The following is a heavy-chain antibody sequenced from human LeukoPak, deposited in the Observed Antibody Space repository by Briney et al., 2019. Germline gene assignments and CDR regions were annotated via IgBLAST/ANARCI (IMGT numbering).Heavy chain of an antibody. CDR2: IFSAGAT. D-gene: IGHD2-21*02. CDR1: GFIVTNTF. CDR3: GAFVKVAASGSFDV. V-gene: IGHV3-66*01. Sequence: GGSLRLSCAASGFIVTNTFMKWVRLAPGKGLEWVSVIFSAGATYYADSVKGRFTISRDNSKNTLFLQMNSLRDDDTAVYFCGAFVKVAASGSFDVWGQGTTVTVFS. J-gene: IGHJ3*01.